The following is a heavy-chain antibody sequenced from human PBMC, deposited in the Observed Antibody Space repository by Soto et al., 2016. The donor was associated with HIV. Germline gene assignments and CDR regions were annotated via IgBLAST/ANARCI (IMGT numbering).Heavy chain of an antibody. CDR2: ISTYNGQT. V-gene: IGHV1-18*01. D-gene: IGHD1-1*01. CDR1: GYMFTDYG. Sequence: QVQLVQSGAEVKKSGSSVKVSCKASGYMFTDYGFSWLRQAPGQGLEYMGWISTYNGQTNYAPKFQGRITLTTDRFTTSGFMELRSLRSEDTALYFCARSEMSTTRFDLWGQG. J-gene: IGHJ5*02. CDR3: ARSEMSTTRFDL.